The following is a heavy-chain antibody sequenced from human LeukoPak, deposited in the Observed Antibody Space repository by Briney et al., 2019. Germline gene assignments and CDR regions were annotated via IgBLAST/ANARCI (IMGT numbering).Heavy chain of an antibody. D-gene: IGHD2-15*01. J-gene: IGHJ6*03. CDR1: GFTFSSYS. Sequence: GGSLRLSGAASGFTFSSYSMNWVRQAPGKGLEWVSYISSSSSTIYYADSVKGRFTISRDNAKNSLYLQMNSLRAEDTAVYYRARGRYFSCCSCYSSPPPEYYYYMDVWGKGTTVTVSS. V-gene: IGHV3-48*01. CDR2: ISSSSSTI. CDR3: ARGRYFSCCSCYSSPPPEYYYYMDV.